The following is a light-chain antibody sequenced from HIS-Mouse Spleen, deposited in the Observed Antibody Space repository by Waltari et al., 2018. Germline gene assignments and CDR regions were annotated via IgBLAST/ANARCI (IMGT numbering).Light chain of an antibody. Sequence: QSALTQPRSVSGSPGPSVTISCTEPSTYVGGYYCVPWYQQHPGKAPKLMIYDVSKRPSGVPDRFSGSKSGNTASLTISGLQAEDEADYYCCSYAGSYTVFGGGTKLTVL. J-gene: IGLJ3*02. CDR2: DVS. V-gene: IGLV2-11*01. CDR3: CSYAGSYTV. CDR1: STYVGGYYC.